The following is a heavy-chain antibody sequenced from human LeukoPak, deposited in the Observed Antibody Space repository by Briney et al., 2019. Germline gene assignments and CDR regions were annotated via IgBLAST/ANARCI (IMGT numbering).Heavy chain of an antibody. CDR2: VNPNSGNT. CDR1: GFTFIDYD. CDR3: ARGSRHNGLPAYYYYYMDV. J-gene: IGHJ6*03. V-gene: IGHV1-8*02. Sequence: GASVKVSCKASGFTFIDYDINWVRQAAGQGLEWMGWVNPNSGNTGYAQEFQGRVTMTTDTSITTAYMELSNLRFDDTAVYYCARGSRHNGLPAYYYYYMDVWGKGTTVTISS. D-gene: IGHD5-12*01.